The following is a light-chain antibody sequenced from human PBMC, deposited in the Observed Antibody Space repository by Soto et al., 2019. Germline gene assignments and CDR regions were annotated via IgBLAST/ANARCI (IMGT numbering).Light chain of an antibody. CDR1: QSISDD. CDR2: AAS. J-gene: IGKJ2*01. CDR3: QQSYSSLMYT. Sequence: DIQMTQSPSSLSASVGDRVTITCRASQSISDDLNWYQLKTGKAPKLLIYAASSLQSGVPSRFSGSGSGTLFTLTINSLQPEDFATYYCQQSYSSLMYTFGQGTNLEIK. V-gene: IGKV1-39*01.